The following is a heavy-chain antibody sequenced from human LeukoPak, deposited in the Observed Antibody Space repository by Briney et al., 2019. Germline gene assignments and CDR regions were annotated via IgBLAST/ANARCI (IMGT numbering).Heavy chain of an antibody. CDR1: GYTFTSYD. J-gene: IGHJ5*02. CDR3: ARGGYDYVWGSYRYTWGWFDP. V-gene: IGHV1-8*01. D-gene: IGHD3-16*02. Sequence: GASVKVSCKASGYTFTSYDIHWVRQATGQGLEWMGWMNPNSGNTGYAQKFQGRVTMTRNTSISTVYMELSSLRSEDTAVYYCARGGYDYVWGSYRYTWGWFDPWGQGTLVTVSS. CDR2: MNPNSGNT.